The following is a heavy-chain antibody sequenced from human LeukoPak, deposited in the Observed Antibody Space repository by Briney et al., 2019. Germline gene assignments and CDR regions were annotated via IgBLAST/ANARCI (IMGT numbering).Heavy chain of an antibody. Sequence: GGSLRLSCAASGFTFSSYAMSWVRQAPGKGLELVSAISGSGGSTYYADSVKGRFTISRDNSKNTLYLQMNSLRAEDTAVYYCARAHCSSTSCYAFDYWGQGTLVTVSS. CDR2: ISGSGGST. CDR1: GFTFSSYA. J-gene: IGHJ4*02. D-gene: IGHD2-2*01. V-gene: IGHV3-23*01. CDR3: ARAHCSSTSCYAFDY.